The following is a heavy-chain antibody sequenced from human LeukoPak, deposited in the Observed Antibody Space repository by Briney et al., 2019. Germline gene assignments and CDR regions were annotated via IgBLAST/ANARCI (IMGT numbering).Heavy chain of an antibody. V-gene: IGHV1-8*01. Sequence: ASVKVSCKASGYTFTSYDINWVRQATGQGLEWMGWMNPNSGNTSYAQKFQGRVTMTRNTSISTAYMDLSSLRSEDPAVYYCAREATPVEYWGQRALGTVSS. CDR2: MNPNSGNT. J-gene: IGHJ4*02. CDR3: AREATPVEY. CDR1: GYTFTSYD. D-gene: IGHD1-26*01.